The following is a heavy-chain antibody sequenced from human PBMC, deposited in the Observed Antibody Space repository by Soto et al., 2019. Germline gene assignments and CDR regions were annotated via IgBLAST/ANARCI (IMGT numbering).Heavy chain of an antibody. V-gene: IGHV4-59*01. J-gene: IGHJ4*02. Sequence: SETLSLTCTVSGGSISSYYWSWIRQPPGKGLEWIGYIYYSGSTNYNPSLKSRVTISVDTSKNQFSLKLSPVTVADTAVYYCARVVPGKGLRYFDWLPHLHLGGVYFDYWGQGTLVTVSS. CDR1: GGSISSYY. CDR3: ARVVPGKGLRYFDWLPHLHLGGVYFDY. D-gene: IGHD3-9*01. CDR2: IYYSGST.